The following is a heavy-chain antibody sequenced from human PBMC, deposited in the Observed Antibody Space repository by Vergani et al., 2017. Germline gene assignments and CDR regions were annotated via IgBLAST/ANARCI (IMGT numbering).Heavy chain of an antibody. V-gene: IGHV4-61*02. J-gene: IGHJ5*02. D-gene: IGHD6-13*01. CDR3: ARGRRGIAAAGAFDP. CDR2: IYTSGST. Sequence: QVQLQESGPGLVKPSQTLSLTCTVSGGSISSGSYYWSWIRQPAGKGLEWIGRIYTSGSTNYNPSLKSRVNISVDTSKNQFSLKLSSETAADTAVYYCARGRRGIAAAGAFDPWGQGTLVTVSS. CDR1: GGSISSGSYY.